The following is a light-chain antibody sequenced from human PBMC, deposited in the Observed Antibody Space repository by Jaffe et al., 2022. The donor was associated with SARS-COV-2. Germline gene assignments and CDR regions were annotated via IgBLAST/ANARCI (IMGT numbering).Light chain of an antibody. CDR1: SSDVGGYKY. CDR2: DVS. Sequence: QSALTQPASVSGSPGQSITISCTGSSSDVGGYKYVSWYQQNPGKAPKLIVYDVSNRPSGVSNRFSGSKSGNTASLTISGLQAEDEADYYCSSYTSTSTYVLGTGTKVTVL. V-gene: IGLV2-14*01. CDR3: SSYTSTSTYV. J-gene: IGLJ1*01.